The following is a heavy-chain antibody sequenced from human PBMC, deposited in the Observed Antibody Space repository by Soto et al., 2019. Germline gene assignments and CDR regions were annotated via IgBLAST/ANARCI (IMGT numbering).Heavy chain of an antibody. D-gene: IGHD6-19*01. CDR1: GGSISSGDYY. CDR3: ARDSAVAGYYYYGMDV. J-gene: IGHJ6*02. V-gene: IGHV4-30-4*01. CDR2: IYYSGST. Sequence: SETLSLTCTVSGGSISSGDYYWSWIRQPPGKGLEWIGYIYYSGSTYYNPSLKSRVTISVDTSKNQFSLKLSSVTAADTAVYYCARDSAVAGYYYYGMDVWGQGTTVTVSS.